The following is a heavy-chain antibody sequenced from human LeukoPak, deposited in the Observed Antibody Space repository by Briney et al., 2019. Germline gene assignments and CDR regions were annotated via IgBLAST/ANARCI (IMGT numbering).Heavy chain of an antibody. Sequence: GGSLRLSCAASGFTFRSYRMNWVRQAPGKGLEWVASIKQGESERYYVDSVNGRFTISRDNAKNSLYLQMNSLRAEDTAVYYCARGDNGAFDIWGQGTMVTVSS. CDR1: GFTFRSYR. V-gene: IGHV3-7*04. D-gene: IGHD2-8*01. CDR3: ARGDNGAFDI. J-gene: IGHJ3*02. CDR2: IKQGESER.